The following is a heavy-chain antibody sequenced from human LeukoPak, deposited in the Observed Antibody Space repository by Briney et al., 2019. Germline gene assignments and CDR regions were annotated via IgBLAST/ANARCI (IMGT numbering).Heavy chain of an antibody. CDR3: ARDGNPTDWFDP. CDR2: IYYSGST. V-gene: IGHV4-59*01. CDR1: GGTISSYC. J-gene: IGHJ5*02. Sequence: SETLSLTCTVPGGTISSYCWSWLRQPPGKGREGIGYIYYSGSTNDNPSLKSRVTISVDTSKNQYSLKLSSVTAADTAVYYCARDGNPTDWFDPWGQGTLVTVSS. D-gene: IGHD2/OR15-2a*01.